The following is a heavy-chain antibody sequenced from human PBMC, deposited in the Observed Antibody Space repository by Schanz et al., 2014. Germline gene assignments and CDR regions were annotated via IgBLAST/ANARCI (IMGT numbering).Heavy chain of an antibody. J-gene: IGHJ6*02. Sequence: QVQLVESGGGVVQPGRSLRLSCAAYGFTLSSYAMHWVRQAPGKGLEWVAVISYDGSNKYYADSVKGRFTISRDNSKNTLYLQMNTLRAEDTAVYYCARDVDDRRGYGSGYCLGDCMDVWGQGTTVTVSS. D-gene: IGHD3-10*01. CDR3: ARDVDDRRGYGSGYCLGDCMDV. CDR1: GFTLSSYA. V-gene: IGHV3-30-3*01. CDR2: ISYDGSNK.